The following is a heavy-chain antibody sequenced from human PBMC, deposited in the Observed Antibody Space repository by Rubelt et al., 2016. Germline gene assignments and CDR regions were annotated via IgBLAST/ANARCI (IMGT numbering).Heavy chain of an antibody. CDR2: VSAYDGNT. V-gene: IGHV1-18*01. CDR3: ARDQLALYAFDI. CDR1: GYTFTTYG. J-gene: IGHJ3*02. Sequence: QVQLVQSGAEVKKPGASVKVSCKASGYTFTTYGISWVRQAPGQGLEWMGWVSAYDGNTNYAPKLRGRVTMTTDTSTSTAYMGLRSLRSDDTAVYCCARDQLALYAFDIWGQGTMVTVSS. D-gene: IGHD1-1*01.